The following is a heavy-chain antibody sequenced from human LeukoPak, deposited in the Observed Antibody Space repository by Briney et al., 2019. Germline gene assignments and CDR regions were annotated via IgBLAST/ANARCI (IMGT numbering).Heavy chain of an antibody. CDR3: ARDPRGLYYFDY. J-gene: IGHJ4*02. D-gene: IGHD3-22*01. CDR1: GGTFSSYA. Sequence: GASVKVSCKASGGTFSSYAISWVRQAPGQGLEWMGGIIPIFGTANYAQKFQGRVTITADKSTSTAYMELSSLRSEGTAVYYCARDPRGLYYFDYWGQGTLVTVSS. V-gene: IGHV1-69*06. CDR2: IIPIFGTA.